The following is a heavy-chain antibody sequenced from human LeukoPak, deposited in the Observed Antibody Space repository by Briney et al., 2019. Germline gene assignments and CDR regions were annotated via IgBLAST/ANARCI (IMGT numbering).Heavy chain of an antibody. Sequence: PGRSLRLSCAASGFTFSSYGMHWVRQAPGKGLEWVAVISYDGSNKYYADSVKGRFTISRDNSKNTLYLQMNSLRAGDTAVYYCAKLPSSGLPPPDYWGQGTLVTVSS. D-gene: IGHD3-22*01. V-gene: IGHV3-30*18. CDR2: ISYDGSNK. CDR3: AKLPSSGLPPPDY. J-gene: IGHJ4*02. CDR1: GFTFSSYG.